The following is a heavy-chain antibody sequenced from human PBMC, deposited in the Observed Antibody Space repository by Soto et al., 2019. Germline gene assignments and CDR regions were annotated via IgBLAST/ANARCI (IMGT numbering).Heavy chain of an antibody. V-gene: IGHV3-21*01. Sequence: LRLSCVTSGFTFSRSTMNWVRQAPGKGLEWVASITSSGSYVYYADSVKGRFSASRDNAKNSLSLQMDSLRPDDTAIYFCVKDEGIEAMDVWGQGTTVTVSS. J-gene: IGHJ6*02. CDR1: GFTFSRST. CDR2: ITSSGSYV. CDR3: VKDEGIEAMDV. D-gene: IGHD3-3*02.